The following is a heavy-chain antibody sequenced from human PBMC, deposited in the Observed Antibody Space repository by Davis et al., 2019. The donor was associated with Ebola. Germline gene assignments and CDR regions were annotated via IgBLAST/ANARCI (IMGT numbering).Heavy chain of an antibody. CDR3: VRDQVGWSFDF. CDR2: ISYDGSNK. D-gene: IGHD6-19*01. V-gene: IGHV3-30*03. Sequence: GGSLRLSCAASGFTFSSYGMHWVRQAPGKGLEWVAVISYDGSNKYYADSAKGRFTISRDNAKNSLYLQMNSLRDEDTAMYYCVRDQVGWSFDFWGQGTLVTVSS. CDR1: GFTFSSYG. J-gene: IGHJ4*02.